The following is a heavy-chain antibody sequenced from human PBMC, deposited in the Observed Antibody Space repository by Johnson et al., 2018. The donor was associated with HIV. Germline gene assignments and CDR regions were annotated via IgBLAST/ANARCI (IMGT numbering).Heavy chain of an antibody. J-gene: IGHJ3*02. V-gene: IGHV3-23*04. CDR3: ARGDYYDSSGYYTASAFDI. D-gene: IGHD3-22*01. CDR2: ISGSGGST. CDR1: GFTFSSYA. Sequence: EVQLVESGGGLVQPGGSLRLSCAASGFTFSSYAMSWVRQAPGKGLEWVSAISGSGGSTYYADSVKGRFTISRDNSKNTLYLQMNSLRAEDTAVYYCARGDYYDSSGYYTASAFDIWGQGTMVTVSS.